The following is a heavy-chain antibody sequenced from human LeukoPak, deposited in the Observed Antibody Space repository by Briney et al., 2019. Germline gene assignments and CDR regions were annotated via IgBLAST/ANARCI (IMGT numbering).Heavy chain of an antibody. CDR1: GFTVSSNY. D-gene: IGHD1-26*01. CDR2: IYSGGST. V-gene: IGHV3-53*01. Sequence: GGSLRLSCAASGFTVSSNYMSWVRQAPGKGLEWVSVIYSGGSTYYADSVKGRFTISRDNSKNTLYLQMNSLRAEDTSVYYCARDRRRVGATASDYYYYGMDVWGQGTTVTVSS. J-gene: IGHJ6*02. CDR3: ARDRRRVGATASDYYYYGMDV.